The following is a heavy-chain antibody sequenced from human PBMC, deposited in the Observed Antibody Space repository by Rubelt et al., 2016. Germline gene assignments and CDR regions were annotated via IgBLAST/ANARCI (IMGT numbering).Heavy chain of an antibody. CDR3: ARDRTWIQLWPYWFDP. CDR1: GGSISSGGYY. D-gene: IGHD5-18*01. CDR2: IYYSGST. V-gene: IGHV4-61*08. J-gene: IGHJ5*02. Sequence: GLVKPSQTLSLTCTVSGGSISSGGYYWSWIRQPPGKGLEWIGYIYYSGSTNYNPSLKSRVTISVDTSKNQFSLKLSSVTAADTAVYYCARDRTWIQLWPYWFDPWGQGTLVTVSS.